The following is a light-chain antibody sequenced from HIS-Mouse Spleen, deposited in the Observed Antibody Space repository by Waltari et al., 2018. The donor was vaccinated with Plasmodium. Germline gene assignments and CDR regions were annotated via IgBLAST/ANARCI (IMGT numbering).Light chain of an antibody. CDR3: YSTDSSGNHRV. Sequence: SYELTQPPSVSVSPGQTARITCSRDALPKQYSYLYQQKSVQAPVLAIYEDRKRPSGIPERFSGSSSGTMATLTISGAQVEDEADYYCYSTDSSGNHRVFGGGTKLTVL. CDR1: ALPKQY. V-gene: IGLV3-10*01. CDR2: EDR. J-gene: IGLJ3*02.